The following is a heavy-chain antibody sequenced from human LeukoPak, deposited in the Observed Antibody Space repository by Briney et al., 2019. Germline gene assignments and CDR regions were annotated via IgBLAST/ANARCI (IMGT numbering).Heavy chain of an antibody. V-gene: IGHV4-59*01. D-gene: IGHD3-10*01. J-gene: IGHJ4*02. Sequence: PSETLTLTCTVSGDSLTSYYWSWVRQPPGKGLEWIGYIYYSGSTNYNPSLKSRVIISVDTSKNQFSLKRSSVTAADTAVYYCARAAGYGSPISFDYWGQGTLVTVSS. CDR2: IYYSGST. CDR1: GDSLTSYY. CDR3: ARAAGYGSPISFDY.